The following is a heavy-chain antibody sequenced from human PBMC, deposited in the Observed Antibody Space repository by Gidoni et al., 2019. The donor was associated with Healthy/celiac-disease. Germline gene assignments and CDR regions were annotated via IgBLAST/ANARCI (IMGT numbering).Heavy chain of an antibody. CDR2: IYYRGRT. CDR3: ARHWDSDWYYFDY. D-gene: IGHD6-19*01. J-gene: IGHJ4*02. CDR1: GGSISSYY. V-gene: IGHV4-59*08. Sequence: QVQLQDSGPELVKPSETLSLTCAVPGGSISSYYCSWIRHPPGKGLEWIGYIYYRGRTNYTPALKSRVTISVDTSNNQFSLKLSSVTAADTAVYYCARHWDSDWYYFDYWGQGTLVTVSS.